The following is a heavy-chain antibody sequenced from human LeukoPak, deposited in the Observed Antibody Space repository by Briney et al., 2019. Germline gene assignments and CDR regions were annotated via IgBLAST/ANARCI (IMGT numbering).Heavy chain of an antibody. CDR3: ARDRRGSGYYYNWFDP. CDR2: IYTSGST. Sequence: SETLSLTCTVSGGSISSYYWSWIRQPAGKGLEWIGRIYTSGSTNYNPSLKSRVTMSVDTSKNQFSLKLSSVNAADTAVYYCARDRRGSGYYYNWFDPWGQGTLVTVSS. V-gene: IGHV4-4*07. CDR1: GGSISSYY. D-gene: IGHD3-22*01. J-gene: IGHJ5*02.